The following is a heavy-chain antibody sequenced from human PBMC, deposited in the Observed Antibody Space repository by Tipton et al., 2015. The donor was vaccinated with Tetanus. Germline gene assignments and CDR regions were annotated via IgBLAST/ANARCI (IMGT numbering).Heavy chain of an antibody. CDR2: IDSSGTDI. Sequence: SLRLSCAASGFIFKDYYMSWIRQAPGKGLEWLSFIDSSGTDIHYADSVKGRFTISRDNAESSLYLQMNSLRAEDTAVYYCARDIRRVGAPLYFDYWGQGAQVTVSP. CDR3: ARDIRRVGAPLYFDY. CDR1: GFIFKDYY. D-gene: IGHD1-26*01. J-gene: IGHJ4*02. V-gene: IGHV3-11*01.